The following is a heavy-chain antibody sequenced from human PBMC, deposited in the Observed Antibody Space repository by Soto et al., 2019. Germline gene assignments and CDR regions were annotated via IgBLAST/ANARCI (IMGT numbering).Heavy chain of an antibody. Sequence: PGGSLRLSCAASGFTFSSYSMNWVRQAPGKGLEWVSYISSSSSNIYYADSVKGRFTISRDNAKNSLYLQMNSLRAEDTAVYYCAKDQSNYASDYWGQGTLVTVSS. J-gene: IGHJ4*02. V-gene: IGHV3-48*01. D-gene: IGHD4-4*01. CDR3: AKDQSNYASDY. CDR2: ISSSSSNI. CDR1: GFTFSSYS.